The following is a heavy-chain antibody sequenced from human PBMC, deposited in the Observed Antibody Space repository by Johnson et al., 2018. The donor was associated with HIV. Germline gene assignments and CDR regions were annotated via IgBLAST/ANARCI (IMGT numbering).Heavy chain of an antibody. V-gene: IGHV3-66*02. Sequence: VQLVESGGGLVQPGGSLRLSCAASGFTVSSNYMSWVRQAPGKGLESVSVVYSGGTTHYADSVKGRSTISRDNSKNTLYLQMNSLRAEDTAVYYCARDTSIAAARAFDIWGQGTMVTVSS. CDR2: VYSGGTT. D-gene: IGHD6-6*01. J-gene: IGHJ3*02. CDR3: ARDTSIAAARAFDI. CDR1: GFTVSSNY.